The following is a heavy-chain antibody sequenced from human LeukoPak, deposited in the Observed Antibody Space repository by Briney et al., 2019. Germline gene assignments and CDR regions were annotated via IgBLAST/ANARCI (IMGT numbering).Heavy chain of an antibody. Sequence: GGSLRLSCAPSRFTFSSYSMKWVRQAPGKEREWVSYISSSSSTIYYADSVKGRFTISRDNAKNSLYLQMNSLRDEDTAVYYCARSAMVRGVIINCYGMDVWGQGTTVSVSS. CDR3: ARSAMVRGVIINCYGMDV. D-gene: IGHD3-10*01. CDR1: RFTFSSYS. V-gene: IGHV3-48*02. CDR2: ISSSSSTI. J-gene: IGHJ6*02.